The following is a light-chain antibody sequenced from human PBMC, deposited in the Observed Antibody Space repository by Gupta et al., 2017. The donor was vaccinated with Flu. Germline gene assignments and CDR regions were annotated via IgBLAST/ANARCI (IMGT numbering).Light chain of an antibody. V-gene: IGKV1-5*03. CDR2: KAS. Sequence: DIQMTQSPYTLSASVGDSVTISCRASQSTGIWLAWYQQTPGKAPKLLVYKASSLQSGVSSRFRGSGSGTDFTLTINNLQPEDFATYYCQQYDLYSFSFGQGTKVEIK. J-gene: IGKJ2*03. CDR1: QSTGIW. CDR3: QQYDLYSFS.